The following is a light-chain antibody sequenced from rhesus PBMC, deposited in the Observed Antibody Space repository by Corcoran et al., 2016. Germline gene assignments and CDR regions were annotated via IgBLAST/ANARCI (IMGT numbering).Light chain of an antibody. Sequence: EVVMTQSPLSLSITPGQTASISCRSIQSLVHSNGKTYLNWFYQKQGQPPMRLIYQISNRDSGVPDRVSGRGSGRDFTLRISSVEAGVVGIYYCGQVTAVPLPFGGGTKVEIK. CDR3: GQVTAVPLP. V-gene: IGKV2-65*01. J-gene: IGKJ4*01. CDR2: QIS. CDR1: QSLVHSNGKTY.